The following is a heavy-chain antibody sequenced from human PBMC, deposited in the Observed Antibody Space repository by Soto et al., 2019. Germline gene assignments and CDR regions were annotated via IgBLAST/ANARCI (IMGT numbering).Heavy chain of an antibody. CDR3: ARNGLRWPTEDYYFDY. Sequence: HPGGSLRLSCAASGFTFSSYSMNWVRQAPGKGLEWVSYISSSSSTIYYADSVKGRFTISRDNAKNSLYLQMNSLRDEDTAVYYCARNGLRWPTEDYYFDYWGQGTLVTVSS. CDR1: GFTFSSYS. CDR2: ISSSSSTI. J-gene: IGHJ4*02. D-gene: IGHD4-17*01. V-gene: IGHV3-48*02.